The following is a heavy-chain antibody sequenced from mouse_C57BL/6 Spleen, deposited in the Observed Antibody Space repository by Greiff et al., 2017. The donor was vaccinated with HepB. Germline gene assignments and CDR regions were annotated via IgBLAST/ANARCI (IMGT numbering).Heavy chain of an antibody. CDR3: ARSKFIRGYWYFDV. CDR1: GFSLTSYA. CDR2: IWTGGGT. V-gene: IGHV2-9-1*01. Sequence: VKLVESGPGLVAPSQSLSITCTVSGFSLTSYAISWVRQPPGKGLEWLGVIWTGGGTNYTSALKSRLSISKDNSKSQVFLKMNSLQTDDTARYYCARSKFIRGYWYFDVWGTGTTVTVSS. D-gene: IGHD1-1*01. J-gene: IGHJ1*03.